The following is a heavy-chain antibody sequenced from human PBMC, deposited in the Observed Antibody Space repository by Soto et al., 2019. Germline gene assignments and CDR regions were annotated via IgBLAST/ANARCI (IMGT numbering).Heavy chain of an antibody. CDR2: IFSNDEK. Sequence: QVTLKESGPVLVKPTETLTLTCTVSGFSLSNARMGVSWIRQPPGKALEWLAHIFSNDEKSYSTSLKSRITISKDTYKSQVVVTMTNMDPVDTATYYCARIGYCSGGSCYSKGCWDFDYWGQGTLVTVSS. CDR1: GFSLSNARMG. CDR3: ARIGYCSGGSCYSKGCWDFDY. J-gene: IGHJ4*02. V-gene: IGHV2-26*01. D-gene: IGHD2-15*01.